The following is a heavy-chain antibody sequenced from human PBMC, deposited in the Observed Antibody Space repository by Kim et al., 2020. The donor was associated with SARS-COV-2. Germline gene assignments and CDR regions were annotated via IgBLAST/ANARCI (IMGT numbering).Heavy chain of an antibody. J-gene: IGHJ6*02. D-gene: IGHD3-22*01. CDR1: GGTFSSYA. CDR3: ARGGDYYDSSGYGVYGMDV. CDR2: IIPIFGTA. Sequence: SVKVSCKASGGTFSSYAISWVRQAPGQGLEWMGGIIPIFGTAKYAQKFQGRVTITADESTSTVYMELSSLRSEDTAVYYCARGGDYYDSSGYGVYGMDVWGQGTTVTVSS. V-gene: IGHV1-69*13.